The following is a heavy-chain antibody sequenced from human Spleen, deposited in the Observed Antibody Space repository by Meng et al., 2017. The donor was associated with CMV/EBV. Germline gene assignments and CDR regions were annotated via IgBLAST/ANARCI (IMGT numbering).Heavy chain of an antibody. V-gene: IGHV3-7*04. CDR1: GFSFSGFW. Sequence: GESLKISCAASGFSFSGFWINWVRQAPGRGLEWVANIKEDGSEKYYVDSVKGRFTISREKAKNSLYLQMNSLRAGDTAVYYCARGGRTYYDFWSGYSQYYYGMDVWGQGTTVTVSS. CDR2: IKEDGSEK. J-gene: IGHJ6*02. D-gene: IGHD3-3*01. CDR3: ARGGRTYYDFWSGYSQYYYGMDV.